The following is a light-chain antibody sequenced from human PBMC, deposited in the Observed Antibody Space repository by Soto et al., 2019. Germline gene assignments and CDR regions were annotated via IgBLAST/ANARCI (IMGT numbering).Light chain of an antibody. CDR2: EVT. Sequence: QSVLTQPASVSGSLGQSITIPCTGTSRDVGAYDYVSWYQQYPGKAPKLIIYEVTNRPSGASNRFSGSKSGNTASQTISGLQAEDEADYYCSAYSNFRVFGGGTKLTVL. CDR1: SRDVGAYDY. J-gene: IGLJ3*02. CDR3: SAYSNFRV. V-gene: IGLV2-14*01.